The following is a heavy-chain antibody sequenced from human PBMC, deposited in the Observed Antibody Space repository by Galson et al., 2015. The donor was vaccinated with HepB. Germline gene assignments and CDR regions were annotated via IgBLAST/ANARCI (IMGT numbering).Heavy chain of an antibody. CDR2: IYYSGST. Sequence: SETLSLTCTVSGGSISSYYWSWIRQPPGKGLEWIGYIYYSGSTNYNPSLKSRVTISVDTSKNQFSLKLSSVTAADTAVYYCARVKGITIFGVVKGMDVWGQETTVTVSS. V-gene: IGHV4-59*01. D-gene: IGHD3-3*01. CDR1: GGSISSYY. CDR3: ARVKGITIFGVVKGMDV. J-gene: IGHJ6*02.